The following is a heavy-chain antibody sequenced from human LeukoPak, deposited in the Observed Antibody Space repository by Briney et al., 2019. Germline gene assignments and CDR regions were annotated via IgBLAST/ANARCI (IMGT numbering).Heavy chain of an antibody. D-gene: IGHD4-17*01. CDR2: ISSSSSYI. CDR1: GFTFSSYS. CDR3: ARGSPTVIDY. Sequence: PGGSLRLSCAASGFTFSSYSMHWVRQAPGKGLEWVSSISSSSSYIYYADSVKGRFTISRDNAKNSLYLQMNSLRAEDTAVYYCARGSPTVIDYWGQGTLVTVSS. V-gene: IGHV3-21*01. J-gene: IGHJ4*02.